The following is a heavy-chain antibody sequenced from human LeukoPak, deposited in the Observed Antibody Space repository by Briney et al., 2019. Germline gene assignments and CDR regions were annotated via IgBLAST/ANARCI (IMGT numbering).Heavy chain of an antibody. Sequence: SVKVSCKASGGTFSSYDISWVRQAPGQGLEWMGGIMPISGTANYAQKFQGRVTITADKPTNTAYMELSSLRSEDTAVYYCASGRTDIVVVPATLRNYYFDYWGQGTLVTVSS. CDR1: GGTFSSYD. CDR2: IMPISGTA. CDR3: ASGRTDIVVVPATLRNYYFDY. V-gene: IGHV1-69*06. D-gene: IGHD2-2*01. J-gene: IGHJ4*02.